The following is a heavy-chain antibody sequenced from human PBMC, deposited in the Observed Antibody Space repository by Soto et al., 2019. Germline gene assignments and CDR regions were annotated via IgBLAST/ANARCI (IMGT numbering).Heavy chain of an antibody. CDR2: ISSSGDST. Sequence: PGGALRLSCAASGFSFSSYAMNWVRQTPGKGLEWVSGISSSGDSTYYADSVKGRFTISRDNSKNSLYLQMNSLRAEDTAVYYCARDLEGGYGSGTFDYWGQGPLVTVS. CDR1: GFSFSSYA. CDR3: ARDLEGGYGSGTFDY. D-gene: IGHD3-10*01. J-gene: IGHJ4*02. V-gene: IGHV3-23*01.